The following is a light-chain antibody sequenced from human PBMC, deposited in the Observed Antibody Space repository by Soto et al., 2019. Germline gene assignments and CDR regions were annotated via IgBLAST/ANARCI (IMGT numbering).Light chain of an antibody. CDR3: SSHTSGSTRV. CDR2: EVT. Sequence: QSVLTQPASVSGSPGQSIAISCTGTSSDVGGYDYVSWYQQQPDKAPKLMIYEVTQRPSGVSNRFSGSTSGNTASLTISGLQAEDEAHYYCSSHTSGSTRVFGTGTKVTVL. V-gene: IGLV2-14*01. J-gene: IGLJ1*01. CDR1: SSDVGGYDY.